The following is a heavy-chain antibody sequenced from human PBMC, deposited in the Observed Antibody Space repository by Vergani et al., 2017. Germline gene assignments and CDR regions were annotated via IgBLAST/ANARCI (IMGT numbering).Heavy chain of an antibody. V-gene: IGHV4-30-2*01. CDR2: IYHSGST. CDR3: AREDSGNPDY. CDR1: GFTFDDYA. J-gene: IGHJ4*02. D-gene: IGHD3-10*01. Sequence: QLVESGGGLVQPGRSLRLSCAASGFTFDDYAMHWVRQAPGKGLEWIGYIYHSGSTYYNPSLKSRVTISVDRSKNQFSLKLSSVTAADTAVYYCAREDSGNPDYWGQGTLVTVSS.